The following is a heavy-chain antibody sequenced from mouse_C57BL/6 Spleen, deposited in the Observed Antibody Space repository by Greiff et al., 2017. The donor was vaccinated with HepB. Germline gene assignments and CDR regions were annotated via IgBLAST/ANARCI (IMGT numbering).Heavy chain of an antibody. CDR2: ISYDGSN. Sequence: EVKLMESGPGLVKPSQSLSLTCSVTGYSITSGYYWNWIRQFPGNKLEWMGYISYDGSNNYNPSLKNRISITRDTSKNQFFLKLNSVTTEDTATYYCARAVLQYYFDYWGQGTTLTVSS. J-gene: IGHJ2*01. D-gene: IGHD2-12*01. V-gene: IGHV3-6*01. CDR1: GYSITSGYY. CDR3: ARAVLQYYFDY.